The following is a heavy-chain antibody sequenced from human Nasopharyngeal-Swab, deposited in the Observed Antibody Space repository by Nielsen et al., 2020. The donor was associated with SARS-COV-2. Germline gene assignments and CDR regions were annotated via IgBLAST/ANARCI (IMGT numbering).Heavy chain of an antibody. D-gene: IGHD2-15*01. V-gene: IGHV3-48*01. CDR2: ISSSSSTI. Sequence: GESLKISCAASGFTFSSYSMNWVRQAPGKGLEWVSYISSSSSTIYYADSVKGRFTISRHNSKNTLYLQMNSLRAEDTAVYCCARVEGGGYYYYGMDVWGQGTTVTVSS. CDR3: ARVEGGGYYYYGMDV. CDR1: GFTFSSYS. J-gene: IGHJ6*02.